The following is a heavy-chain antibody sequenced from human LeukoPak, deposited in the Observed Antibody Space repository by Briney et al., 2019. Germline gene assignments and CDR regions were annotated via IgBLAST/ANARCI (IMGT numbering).Heavy chain of an antibody. CDR1: GFTVSSNY. J-gene: IGHJ4*02. CDR2: IRYDGSNK. Sequence: GGSLRLSCAASGFTVSSNYMSWVRQAPGKGLEWVAFIRYDGSNKYYADSVKGRFTISRDNAKNSLYLQMSSLRAEDTALYYCARGGYGAHMGWGQGTLVTVSS. D-gene: IGHD4-17*01. CDR3: ARGGYGAHMG. V-gene: IGHV3-30*02.